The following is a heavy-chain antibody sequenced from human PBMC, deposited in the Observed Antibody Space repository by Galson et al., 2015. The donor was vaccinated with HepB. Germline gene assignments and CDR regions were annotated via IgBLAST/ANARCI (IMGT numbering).Heavy chain of an antibody. D-gene: IGHD2-2*01. J-gene: IGHJ3*02. CDR1: GYTLTELS. CDR2: FDPEDGET. Sequence: SVKVSCKVSGYTLTELSMHWVRQAPGKGLEWMGGFDPEDGETIYAQKFQGRVTMTEDTSTDTAYMELSSLKSEDTAVYYCATDSGQGYCSSTSCLRAFDIWGQGTMVTVSS. V-gene: IGHV1-24*01. CDR3: ATDSGQGYCSSTSCLRAFDI.